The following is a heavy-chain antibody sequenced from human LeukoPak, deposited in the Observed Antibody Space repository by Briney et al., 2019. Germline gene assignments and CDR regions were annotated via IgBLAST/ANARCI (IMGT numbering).Heavy chain of an antibody. Sequence: GGSLRLSCAASGFTFSSYAMSWVRQAPGKGLEWVSAISGSGDSTYYADSVKGRFTISRDNSKNTLYLQMNSLRAEDTAVYYCAKVVGATYYYYGMDVWGQGTTVTVSS. CDR2: ISGSGDST. V-gene: IGHV3-23*01. D-gene: IGHD1-26*01. CDR3: AKVVGATYYYYGMDV. CDR1: GFTFSSYA. J-gene: IGHJ6*02.